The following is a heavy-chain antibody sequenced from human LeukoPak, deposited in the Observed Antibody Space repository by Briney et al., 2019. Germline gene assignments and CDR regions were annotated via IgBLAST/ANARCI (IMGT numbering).Heavy chain of an antibody. CDR1: GFIFDDYA. Sequence: GGSLRLSCVASGFIFDDYAMHWVRQAPGKGLEWVPGISWSSERIGYADSVKGRFTVSRDNAKNSLYLQMNSLRAEDTALYYCAKILVNSGGYEGGGFDIWGQGTMVTVSS. CDR3: AKILVNSGGYEGGGFDI. CDR2: ISWSSERI. D-gene: IGHD1-26*01. V-gene: IGHV3-9*01. J-gene: IGHJ3*02.